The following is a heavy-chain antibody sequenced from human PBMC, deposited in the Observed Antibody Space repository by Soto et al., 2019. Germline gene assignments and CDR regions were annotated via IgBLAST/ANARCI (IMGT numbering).Heavy chain of an antibody. Sequence: QVQLVESGGGVVQPGRSLTLSCVVSGFTLSNYVIHWVRQTPDKGLEWVAFTDSVKGRFTISRDNSKNTLHLEMNSLRTEDTAVYYCASDDEGRSDCDLGYWGQGTQVVVSS. D-gene: IGHD2-21*01. CDR1: GFTLSNYV. J-gene: IGHJ4*02. CDR3: ASDDEGRSDCDLGY. V-gene: IGHV3-30*04.